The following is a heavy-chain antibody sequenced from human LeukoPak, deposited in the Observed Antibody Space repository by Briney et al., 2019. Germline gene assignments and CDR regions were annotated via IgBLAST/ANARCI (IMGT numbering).Heavy chain of an antibody. Sequence: VGSLRLSCAASGFTFSSYAMSWVRQAPGKGLEWISTITTSGGDTYYADSVKGRFTISRDNSKNTLYLQMNSLRAEDTAVYYCATTYSYWGQGTLVTVSS. CDR1: GFTFSSYA. V-gene: IGHV3-23*01. D-gene: IGHD1-1*01. CDR3: ATTYSY. J-gene: IGHJ4*02. CDR2: ITTSGGDT.